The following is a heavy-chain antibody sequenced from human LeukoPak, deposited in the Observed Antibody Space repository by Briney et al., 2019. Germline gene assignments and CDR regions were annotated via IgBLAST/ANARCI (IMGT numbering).Heavy chain of an antibody. Sequence: SGGSLRLSCAASGFTVSSNYMSWVRQAPGKGLEWVSVIYSGGSTYYADSVKGRCTISRDNSKNTLYLQMNSLRAEDTAVYSCARGSYDILTGYGSLDYWGQGTLVTVSS. D-gene: IGHD3-9*01. CDR1: GFTVSSNY. CDR2: IYSGGST. CDR3: ARGSYDILTGYGSLDY. J-gene: IGHJ4*02. V-gene: IGHV3-53*01.